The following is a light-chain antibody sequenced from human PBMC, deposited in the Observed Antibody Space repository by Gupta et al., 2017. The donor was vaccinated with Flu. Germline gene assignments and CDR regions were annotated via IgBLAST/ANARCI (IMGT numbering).Light chain of an antibody. J-gene: IGKJ2*01. V-gene: IGKV4-1*01. CDR2: WAS. CDR1: QSVLHSPNNANY. CDR3: QQYLSFPFT. Sequence: DIVITQSQDSLSASLGKWVTISCKSSQSVLHSPNNANYFGLYQHREGQAPKLLISWASTREHGGPDRFSGSGSGTDYSLTISSLQAEDVATYYCQQYLSFPFTFGQGTTVEIK.